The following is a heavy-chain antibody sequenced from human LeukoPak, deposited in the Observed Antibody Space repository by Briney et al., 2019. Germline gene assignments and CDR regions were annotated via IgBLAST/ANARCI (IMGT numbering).Heavy chain of an antibody. J-gene: IGHJ4*02. CDR1: GGSFSGYY. V-gene: IGHV4-34*01. CDR3: ARGEEFQFSIVVVPAARPRVFDY. Sequence: SETLSLTCAAYGGSFSGYYWSWIRQPPGEGLEWIGEINHSGSTNYNPSLKSRVTISVDTSKNQFSLKLSPVTAADTAVYYCARGEEFQFSIVVVPAARPRVFDYWGQGTLVTVSS. D-gene: IGHD2-2*01. CDR2: INHSGST.